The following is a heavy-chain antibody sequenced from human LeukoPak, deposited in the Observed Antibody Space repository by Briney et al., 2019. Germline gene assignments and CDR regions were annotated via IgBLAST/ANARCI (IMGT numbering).Heavy chain of an antibody. Sequence: GGSLRLSCAASGFTFSSYAMSWVRQAPGKGLEWVSAISGSGGCTYYADSVKGRFTISRDNSKNTLYLQMNSLRAEDTAVYYCAKVGGYCSGGSCHFDYWGQGTLVTVSS. CDR3: AKVGGYCSGGSCHFDY. J-gene: IGHJ4*02. D-gene: IGHD2-15*01. V-gene: IGHV3-23*01. CDR2: ISGSGGCT. CDR1: GFTFSSYA.